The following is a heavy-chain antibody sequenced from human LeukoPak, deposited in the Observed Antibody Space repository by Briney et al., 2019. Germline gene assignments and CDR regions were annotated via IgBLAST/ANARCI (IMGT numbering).Heavy chain of an antibody. V-gene: IGHV3-23*01. J-gene: IGHJ6*04. CDR2: ISGSGAST. CDR3: GSLWEIVVLPSLDV. Sequence: GGSLRLSCAASGFTFSSYAMSWVRQAPGKGLEWVSGISGSGASTYYADSVRGRFTISRDNSKKTLHLQMNSLRDEDTAVYYCGSLWEIVVLPSLDVWGKGTTVTVSS. D-gene: IGHD2-15*01. CDR1: GFTFSSYA.